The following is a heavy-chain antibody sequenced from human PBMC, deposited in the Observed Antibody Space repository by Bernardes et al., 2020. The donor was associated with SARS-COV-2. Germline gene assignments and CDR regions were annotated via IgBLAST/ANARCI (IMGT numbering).Heavy chain of an antibody. CDR3: AHARHRITIVGVVITTPWYFDY. CDR2: IYWNDDK. V-gene: IGHV2-5*01. Sequence: SGPTLVKPTQTLTLTCTFSGFSLSTSGVGVGWIRQPPGKALEWLALIYWNDDKRYSPSLKSRLTITKDTSKNQVVLTMTNMDPVDTATYYCAHARHRITIVGVVITTPWYFDYWGQGTLVTVSS. J-gene: IGHJ4*02. D-gene: IGHD3-3*01. CDR1: GFSLSTSGVG.